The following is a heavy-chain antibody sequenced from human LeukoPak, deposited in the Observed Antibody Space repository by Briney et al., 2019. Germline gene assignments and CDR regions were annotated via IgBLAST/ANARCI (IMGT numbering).Heavy chain of an antibody. CDR2: ISNGGGT. J-gene: IGHJ4*02. V-gene: IGHV4-59*01. Sequence: SETLSLTCTVSGGSISSYFWNWVRQPPGKGLEWIGYISNGGGTNYNPSLKSRVTMSVDTSKDQSSLILTSVTAADTAVYYCARDTGVATSGSPVGYWGQGTLVTVSS. CDR1: GGSISSYF. CDR3: ARDTGVATSGSPVGY. D-gene: IGHD1-26*01.